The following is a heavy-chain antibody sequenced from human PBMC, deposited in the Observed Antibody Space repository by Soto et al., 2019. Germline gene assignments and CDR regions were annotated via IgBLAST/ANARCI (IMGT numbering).Heavy chain of an antibody. Sequence: GASVKVSCKASGYTFTSYGISWVRQAPGQGLEWMGWISAYNGNTNYAQKLQGRVTMTTDTSTSTAYMELRSLRSDDTAVYYCASPMFDPTAMVTVAIGYWGQGTLVTVSS. D-gene: IGHD5-18*01. CDR1: GYTFTSYG. J-gene: IGHJ4*02. V-gene: IGHV1-18*04. CDR2: ISAYNGNT. CDR3: ASPMFDPTAMVTVAIGY.